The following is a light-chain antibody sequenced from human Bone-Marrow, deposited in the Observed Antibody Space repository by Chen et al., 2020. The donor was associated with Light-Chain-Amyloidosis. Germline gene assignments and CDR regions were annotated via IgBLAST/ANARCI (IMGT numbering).Light chain of an antibody. CDR2: DAS. CDR1: QAISNS. CDR3: QHFDDRLMFT. J-gene: IGKJ2*01. V-gene: IGKV1-33*01. Sequence: DIQMTQSPSSLSASVGDRVTITCQASQAISNSLNWYQQKPGKAPKLLIYDASSLETGVPSRFSGTGSGTHFTFTISNRQPEDIATYYCQHFDDRLMFTFGQGTKLDMK.